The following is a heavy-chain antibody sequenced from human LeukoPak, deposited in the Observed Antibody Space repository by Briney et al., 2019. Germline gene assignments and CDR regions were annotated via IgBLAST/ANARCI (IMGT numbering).Heavy chain of an antibody. Sequence: GGSLRLSCAASGFSLSSYAMSWVRQAPGKGLEWVSAISDTGNTYHADSVKGRFTISRDSSKNTLFLQMNRLRPEDAAVYYCAKAPVTTCRGAFCYPFDYWGLGTLVTVSS. CDR2: ISDTGNT. CDR1: GFSLSSYA. J-gene: IGHJ4*02. CDR3: AKAPVTTCRGAFCYPFDY. D-gene: IGHD2-15*01. V-gene: IGHV3-23*01.